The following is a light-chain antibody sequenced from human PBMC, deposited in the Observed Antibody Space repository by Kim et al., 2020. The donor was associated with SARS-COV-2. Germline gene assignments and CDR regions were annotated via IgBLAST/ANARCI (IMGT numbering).Light chain of an antibody. V-gene: IGLV1-40*01. CDR1: SSNIGAYYD. CDR2: DNI. J-gene: IGLJ3*02. CDR3: QSYDRSLGGSV. Sequence: QRVTISCTGSSSNIGAYYDVHWYQQLPGRAPKLLIYDNINRPSGVPDRISGSKSGTSASLVITGLQAEDEAVYYCQSYDRSLGGSVFGGGTQLTVL.